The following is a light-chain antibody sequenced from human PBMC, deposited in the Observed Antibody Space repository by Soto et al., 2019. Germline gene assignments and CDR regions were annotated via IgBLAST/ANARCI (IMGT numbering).Light chain of an antibody. CDR1: SSDVGSYNL. V-gene: IGLV2-23*03. CDR2: EGS. J-gene: IGLJ2*01. CDR3: CSYAGSSTFVV. Sequence: QSALTQPPSASGSPGQSVTISCTGTSSDVGSYNLVSWYQQHPGKAPKLMIYEGSKWPSGVSNRFSGSKSGNTASLTISGLQAEDEADYYCCSYAGSSTFVVFGGGTKLTVL.